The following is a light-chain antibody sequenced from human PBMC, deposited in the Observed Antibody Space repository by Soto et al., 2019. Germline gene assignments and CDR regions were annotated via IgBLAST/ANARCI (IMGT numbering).Light chain of an antibody. CDR1: SSDIGGYNY. CDR3: YSFAGTSYV. CDR2: DVT. V-gene: IGLV2-11*01. J-gene: IGLJ1*01. Sequence: QSALTQPRSVSGSPGQSVTISCTGTSSDIGGYNYVSWYQHHPGKAPKLLIYDVTKRPSGVPDRFSGSKSGNTASLTISGLQAEDEADYYCYSFAGTSYVFGTGTKLTVL.